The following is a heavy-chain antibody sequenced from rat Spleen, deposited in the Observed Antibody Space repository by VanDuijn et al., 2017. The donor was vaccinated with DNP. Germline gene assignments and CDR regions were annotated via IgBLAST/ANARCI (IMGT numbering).Heavy chain of an antibody. V-gene: IGHV5S11*01. CDR2: INPDGGST. CDR3: AKAGGYSPWYFDY. CDR1: GFTFSDYY. J-gene: IGHJ2*01. Sequence: EVLVVDSGGGLVQPGGSLRLSCAASGFTFSDYYMSWVRQAPTTGLEWVASINPDGGSTYYRDSVKGRFTISRDNAKSTLYLQMDSLRSEETATYYCAKAGGYSPWYFDYWGQGVMVTVSS. D-gene: IGHD1-11*01.